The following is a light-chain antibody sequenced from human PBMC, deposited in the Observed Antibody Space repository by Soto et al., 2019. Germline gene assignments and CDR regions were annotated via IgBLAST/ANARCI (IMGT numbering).Light chain of an antibody. Sequence: QSVLTQPSSVSGAPGQRVTISCTGSNSNIGAGYDVHWYQQLPGTAPKLLIYGNSNRPSGVPDRFSGSKSGTSASLAITGLQAEDEADYYCHSYDTTVRGSVFGGGTKLTVL. V-gene: IGLV1-40*01. CDR2: GNS. J-gene: IGLJ3*02. CDR3: HSYDTTVRGSV. CDR1: NSNIGAGYD.